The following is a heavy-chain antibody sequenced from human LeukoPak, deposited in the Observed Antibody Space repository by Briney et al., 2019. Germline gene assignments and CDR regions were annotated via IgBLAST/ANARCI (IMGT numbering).Heavy chain of an antibody. CDR2: IYNDGRT. D-gene: IGHD3-22*01. J-gene: IGHJ3*02. V-gene: IGHV3-53*01. Sequence: PGGSLRLSCAASGFTVNNKYMTWARQAPGKGLEGVSLIYNDGRTYYADSVKGRCTISRDNLKNVLYLQMNSLKVEDTALYYCARGLFLSGYLDAFDIWGQGTVVTVSS. CDR1: GFTVNNKY. CDR3: ARGLFLSGYLDAFDI.